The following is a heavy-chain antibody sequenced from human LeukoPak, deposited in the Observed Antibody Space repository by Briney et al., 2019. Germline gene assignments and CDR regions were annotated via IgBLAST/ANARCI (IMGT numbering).Heavy chain of an antibody. D-gene: IGHD3-10*01. V-gene: IGHV3-74*01. J-gene: IGHJ4*02. Sequence: GGSLRLSCAASGFTFNRYWMHWVRQVPGREVVWVSHSHNDGNSVSYADSVKGRFTVSRDNAKNTLYLQMNRLRPEDTAVYYCVRHNYGYDYWGQGTLVTVSS. CDR1: GFTFNRYW. CDR2: SHNDGNSV. CDR3: VRHNYGYDY.